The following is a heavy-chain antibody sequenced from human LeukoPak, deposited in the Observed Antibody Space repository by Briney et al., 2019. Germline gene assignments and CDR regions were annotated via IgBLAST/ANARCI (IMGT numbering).Heavy chain of an antibody. J-gene: IGHJ6*03. CDR1: GYTFTSYG. D-gene: IGHD2-2*01. Sequence: ASVKVSCKASGYTFTSYGISWVRQAPGQRLEWMGWISAYNGNTNYAQKLQGRVTMTTDTSTSTAYMELRSLRSDDTAVYYCARSGYCSSTSCYGPLWYYYMDVRGKGTTVTVSS. CDR2: ISAYNGNT. CDR3: ARSGYCSSTSCYGPLWYYYMDV. V-gene: IGHV1-18*01.